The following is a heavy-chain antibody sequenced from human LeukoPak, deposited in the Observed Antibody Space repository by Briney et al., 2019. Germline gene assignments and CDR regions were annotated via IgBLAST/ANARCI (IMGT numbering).Heavy chain of an antibody. CDR2: IRYDGSNK. Sequence: GGSLRLSCAASGFTFSSYGMHWVRQAPDKGLEWVAFIRYDGSNKYYADSVKGRFTISRDNSKNTLYLQMNSLRAEDTAVYYCARDNYRGSSGYRKEDYWGQGTLVTVSS. CDR1: GFTFSSYG. D-gene: IGHD3-22*01. CDR3: ARDNYRGSSGYRKEDY. J-gene: IGHJ4*02. V-gene: IGHV3-30*02.